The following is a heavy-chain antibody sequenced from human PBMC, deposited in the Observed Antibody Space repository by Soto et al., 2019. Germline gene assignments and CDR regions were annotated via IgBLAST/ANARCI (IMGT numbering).Heavy chain of an antibody. V-gene: IGHV3-30*03. D-gene: IGHD1-26*01. J-gene: IGHJ4*02. CDR2: ISFDGSET. CDR1: GFTFRSYS. CDR3: ATPRGATSNLFDY. Sequence: VQLVESGGGVVLPGRSLRLSCEASGFTFRSYSMHWVRQAPGKGLEWVAVISFDGSETFYRDSVRGRFTVSRDNPKNTLYLQMDSVTAEDTAIYYCATPRGATSNLFDYWGQGT.